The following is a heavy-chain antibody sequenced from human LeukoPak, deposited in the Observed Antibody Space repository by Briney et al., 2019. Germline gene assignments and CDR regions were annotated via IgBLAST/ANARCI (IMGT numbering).Heavy chain of an antibody. CDR2: IKQDGSEK. V-gene: IGHV3-7*01. Sequence: GGSLRLCCAASGFTFSRYWMSWVRQAPGKGLEWVANIKQDGSEKYYVDSVKGRFTISRDNAKNSLYLQMNSLRAEDTAVYYCAREPPPSIYCSGGSCYSDYYGMDVWGQGTTVTVSS. D-gene: IGHD2-15*01. J-gene: IGHJ6*02. CDR3: AREPPPSIYCSGGSCYSDYYGMDV. CDR1: GFTFSRYW.